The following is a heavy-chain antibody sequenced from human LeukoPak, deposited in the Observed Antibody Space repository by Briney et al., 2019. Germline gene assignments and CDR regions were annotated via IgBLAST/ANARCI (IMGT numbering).Heavy chain of an antibody. J-gene: IGHJ4*02. D-gene: IGHD3-10*01. V-gene: IGHV2-5*01. CDR2: IDWTDDK. CDR1: GISLSTTGVG. CDR3: ARTIIRVRGVVREIDY. Sequence: SGPTLVKPTQTLTLTCTLSGISLSTTGVGVGWIRQPPGKALEWLALIDWTDDKRYRPSLESRLTITQDTSRNQVVLTMTSMDPVDTATYYCARTIIRVRGVVREIDYWGQGTLVTVSS.